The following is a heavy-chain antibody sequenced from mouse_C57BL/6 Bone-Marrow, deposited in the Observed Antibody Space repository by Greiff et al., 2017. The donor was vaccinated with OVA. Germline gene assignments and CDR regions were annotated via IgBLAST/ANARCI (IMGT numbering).Heavy chain of an antibody. V-gene: IGHV1-19*01. Sequence: EVQLQQSGPVLVKPGASVKMSCKASGYTFTDYYMNWVKQSHGKSLEWIGVINPYNGGTSYNQKFKGKATLTVDKSSSTAYMELNSRTSEDSAVYYCARRGLYDYDDGFAYWGQGTLVTVSA. CDR2: INPYNGGT. CDR3: ARRGLYDYDDGFAY. CDR1: GYTFTDYY. D-gene: IGHD2-4*01. J-gene: IGHJ3*01.